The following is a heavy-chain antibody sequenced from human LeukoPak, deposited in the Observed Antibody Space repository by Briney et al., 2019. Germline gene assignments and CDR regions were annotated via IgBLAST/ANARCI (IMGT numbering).Heavy chain of an antibody. CDR1: GFTFSNFW. Sequence: GGSLRLSCAASGFTFSNFWMHWVRQAPEMGLVWVSRINTDGSRTNSVKGRFTISRDNAKNSLYLQMNSLRAEDTAVYYCARNGYCSGGSCFDAFDIWGQGTMVTVSS. J-gene: IGHJ3*02. D-gene: IGHD2-15*01. CDR2: INTDGSRT. CDR3: ARNGYCSGGSCFDAFDI. V-gene: IGHV3-74*01.